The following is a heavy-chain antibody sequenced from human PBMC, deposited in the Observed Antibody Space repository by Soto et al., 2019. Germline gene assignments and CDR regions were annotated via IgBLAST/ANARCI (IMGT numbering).Heavy chain of an antibody. V-gene: IGHV3-30*03. Sequence: QVQLVESGGGVVQPGRSLRLSCAATGFTFNNYGLHWVRQAPGKGLEWVAVISFDGSDEYYADSVKGRFTISRDNSKNPMYPQMNSLRAEDSAVYYCARDKGSDASGWHHKDAFDVWGQGTAVTVSS. CDR1: GFTFNNYG. D-gene: IGHD6-19*01. CDR3: ARDKGSDASGWHHKDAFDV. CDR2: ISFDGSDE. J-gene: IGHJ3*01.